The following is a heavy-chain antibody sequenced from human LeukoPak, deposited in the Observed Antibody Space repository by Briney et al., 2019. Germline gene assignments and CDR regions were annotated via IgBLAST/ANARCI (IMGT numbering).Heavy chain of an antibody. CDR1: GFTFSNYW. CDR2: IHTSGST. CDR3: AREGLVATIEY. J-gene: IGHJ4*02. V-gene: IGHV4-4*07. D-gene: IGHD5-24*01. Sequence: GSLRLSCAASGFTFSNYWMSWIRQPAGKGLEWIGRIHTSGSTNYNPSLKSRVTVSVDTSKNQFSLKLSSVSATDTAVYYCAREGLVATIEYWGQGTLVTVSS.